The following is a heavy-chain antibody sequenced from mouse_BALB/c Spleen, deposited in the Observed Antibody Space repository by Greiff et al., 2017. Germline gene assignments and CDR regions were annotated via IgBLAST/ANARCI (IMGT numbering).Heavy chain of an antibody. CDR3: ARQAYYDYGNYFDY. D-gene: IGHD2-4*01. J-gene: IGHJ2*01. Sequence: EVMLVESGGDLVKPGGSLKLSCAASGFTFSSYGMSWVRQTPDKRLEWVATISSGGSYTYYPDSVKGRFTISRDNAKNTLYLQMSSLKSEDTAMYYCARQAYYDYGNYFDYWGQGTTLTVSS. V-gene: IGHV5-6*02. CDR1: GFTFSSYG. CDR2: ISSGGSYT.